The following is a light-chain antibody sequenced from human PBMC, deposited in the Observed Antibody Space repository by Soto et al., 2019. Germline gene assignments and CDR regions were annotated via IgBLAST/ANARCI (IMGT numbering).Light chain of an antibody. Sequence: QSALTQPASVSASPGQSITISCTGASSDVGGYNFVSWYQQYSDKAPKLIIYEVSNRPSGISNRFSGSKSGNTASLTISGLQAEDEADYYCASYTSSNTYVFGTGTKLTVL. CDR1: SSDVGGYNF. CDR3: ASYTSSNTYV. V-gene: IGLV2-14*01. CDR2: EVS. J-gene: IGLJ1*01.